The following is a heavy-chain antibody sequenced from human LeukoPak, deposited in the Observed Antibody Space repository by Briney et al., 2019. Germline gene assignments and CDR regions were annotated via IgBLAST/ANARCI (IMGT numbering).Heavy chain of an antibody. J-gene: IGHJ4*02. CDR2: INPSGGST. D-gene: IGHD3/OR15-3a*01. Sequence: ASVKVSCKASGYTFTSYYMHWVRQAPGQGLEWMGVINPSGGSTSYAQKFQGRVTMTTDMSTSTVYMELSSLRSEDTAVYYCAKGRDFWTGYYTDYDYWGQGTLVTVSS. V-gene: IGHV1-46*01. CDR3: AKGRDFWTGYYTDYDY. CDR1: GYTFTSYY.